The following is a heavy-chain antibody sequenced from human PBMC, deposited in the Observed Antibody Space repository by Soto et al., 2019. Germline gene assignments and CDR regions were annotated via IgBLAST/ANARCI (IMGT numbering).Heavy chain of an antibody. Sequence: QVQLVESGGGVVQPGRSLRLSCAASGFSFSNYGMHWVRQAPGKGLEWVAGISYDGSDKYSADSVKGRFSISRDNSKNPLYLQMNSLRVEDTAVYYCARDREQLVVYYDYGLDVWGQGTTVTVSS. CDR3: ARDREQLVVYYDYGLDV. V-gene: IGHV3-33*01. J-gene: IGHJ6*02. CDR1: GFSFSNYG. D-gene: IGHD6-13*01. CDR2: ISYDGSDK.